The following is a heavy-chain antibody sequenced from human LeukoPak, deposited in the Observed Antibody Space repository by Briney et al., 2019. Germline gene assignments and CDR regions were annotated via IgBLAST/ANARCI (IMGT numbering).Heavy chain of an antibody. J-gene: IGHJ4*02. D-gene: IGHD6-6*01. CDR1: GFTFDDYA. V-gene: IGHV3-9*03. CDR2: ISWNSGSI. CDR3: AKAAGSSSEYYFDY. Sequence: GGSLRLSCAASGFTFDDYAMHWVRQAPGKGLEWVSGISWNSGSIGYADSVKGRFTISRDNAKNSLYLRMNSLRAEDMALYYCAKAAGSSSEYYFDYWGQGTLVTVSS.